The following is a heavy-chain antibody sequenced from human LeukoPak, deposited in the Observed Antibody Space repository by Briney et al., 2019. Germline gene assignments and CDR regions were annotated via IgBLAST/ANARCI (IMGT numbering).Heavy chain of an antibody. V-gene: IGHV3-23*01. CDR2: ISGSGGST. CDR3: AKDRTEVAATPFDY. Sequence: PGGSLRLSSAPSGFTFTSYAMSSVPQAPGKGLEWVSAISGSGGSTYYAASVKGRFTIPRDNSKNTLYLQMNSLRAEDTAVYYCAKDRTEVAATPFDYWGQGTLVTVSS. J-gene: IGHJ4*02. D-gene: IGHD2-15*01. CDR1: GFTFTSYA.